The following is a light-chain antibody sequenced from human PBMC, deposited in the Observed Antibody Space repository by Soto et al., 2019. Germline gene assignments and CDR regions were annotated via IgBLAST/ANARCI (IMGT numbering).Light chain of an antibody. CDR3: QQRSNWPPTWT. V-gene: IGKV3-11*01. CDR2: DAS. J-gene: IGKJ1*01. Sequence: EILLTQSPATLSLSPGERAILSWRASQSVSSYLAWYQQKPGQAPRLLIYDASNRATGIPARFSGSGSGTDFTLTISSLEPEDFAVYYCQQRSNWPPTWTFGQGTKVDIK. CDR1: QSVSSY.